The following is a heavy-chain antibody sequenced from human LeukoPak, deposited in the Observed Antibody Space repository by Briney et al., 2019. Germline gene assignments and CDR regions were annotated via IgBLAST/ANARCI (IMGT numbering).Heavy chain of an antibody. Sequence: PGGSLRLSCAASGFTFSSYWMHWVRQAPGKGLVWVSRINSDGSSTTYADSVKGRFTISRDNAKNTLYLQMNSLRAEDTAMYYCARGLSVSVTTPLGYWGQGTLVTVSS. J-gene: IGHJ4*02. CDR2: INSDGSST. CDR1: GFTFSSYW. D-gene: IGHD4-17*01. CDR3: ARGLSVSVTTPLGY. V-gene: IGHV3-74*01.